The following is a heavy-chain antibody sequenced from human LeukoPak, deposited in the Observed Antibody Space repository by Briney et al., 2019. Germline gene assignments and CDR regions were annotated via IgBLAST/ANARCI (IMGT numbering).Heavy chain of an antibody. CDR2: INPSGGST. Sequence: GASVKVSCKASGYTFTSYYMHWVRQAPGQGLEWMGIINPSGGSTSYAQKFQGRVTMTRDTSTSTVYMELSSLRSEDTAVYYCARRGYSYEGQWLVGGWFDPWGQGTLVTVSS. D-gene: IGHD5-18*01. CDR3: ARRGYSYEGQWLVGGWFDP. CDR1: GYTFTSYY. V-gene: IGHV1-46*01. J-gene: IGHJ5*02.